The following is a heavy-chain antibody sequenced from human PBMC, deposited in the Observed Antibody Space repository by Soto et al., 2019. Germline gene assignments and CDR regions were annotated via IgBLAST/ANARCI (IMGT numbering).Heavy chain of an antibody. Sequence: GASVKVSCKASGYTFTGYYMHWVRQAPGQGLEWMGWINPNRGGTNYAQKFQGWVTMTRDTAISTAYMELSRLRSGETDVYSCERDDSTGYISRGFDPWGQGTLVTVS. CDR3: ERDDSTGYISRGFDP. J-gene: IGHJ5*02. CDR2: INPNRGGT. CDR1: GYTFTGYY. D-gene: IGHD3-22*01. V-gene: IGHV1-2*04.